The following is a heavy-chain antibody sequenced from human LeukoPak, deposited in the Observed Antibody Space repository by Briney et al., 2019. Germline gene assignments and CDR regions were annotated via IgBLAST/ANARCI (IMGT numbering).Heavy chain of an antibody. D-gene: IGHD3-3*01. J-gene: IGHJ6*03. V-gene: IGHV1-69*06. CDR1: GGTFSSYA. CDR2: IIPIFGTA. CDR3: ARGPILRFLEWSQRYYYYMDV. Sequence: GASVKVSCKASGGTFSSYAISWVRQAPGQGLEWMGGIIPIFGTANYAQKFQGRVTVTADKSTSTVYMELSSLRSEDTAVYYCARGPILRFLEWSQRYYYYMDVWGKGTTVTVSS.